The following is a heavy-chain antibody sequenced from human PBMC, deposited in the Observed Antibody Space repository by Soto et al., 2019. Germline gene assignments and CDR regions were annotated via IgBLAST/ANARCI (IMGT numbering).Heavy chain of an antibody. Sequence: ASVKVSRKASGVTFTTSAVQWVRQARGQRLEWIGWIVVGTGNTKYAQKFQERVTITWDMSATTTYMELSSLRSEDTAVYYCARDSGYGSGNSVNHYLDYWGHGTLVTVSS. CDR2: IVVGTGNT. CDR1: GVTFTTSA. J-gene: IGHJ4*01. V-gene: IGHV1-58*01. D-gene: IGHD3-10*01. CDR3: ARDSGYGSGNSVNHYLDY.